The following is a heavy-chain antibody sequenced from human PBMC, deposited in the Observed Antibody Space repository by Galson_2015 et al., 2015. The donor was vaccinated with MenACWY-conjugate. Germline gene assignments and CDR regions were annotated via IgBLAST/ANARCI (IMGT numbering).Heavy chain of an antibody. V-gene: IGHV3-7*01. Sequence: SLRLSCAASGFTFGNYWMTWVRQAPGKGLEWVANIKGDGSEIWYVDSVKGRFTISRDNARYSLYLQMNALRAEDTAVYYCTTMYSRSWGQGTLVTVSS. CDR2: IKGDGSEI. CDR1: GFTFGNYW. D-gene: IGHD6-13*01. J-gene: IGHJ5*02. CDR3: TTMYSRS.